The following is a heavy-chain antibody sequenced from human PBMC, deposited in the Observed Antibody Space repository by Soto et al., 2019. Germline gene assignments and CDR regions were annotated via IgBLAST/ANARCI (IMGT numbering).Heavy chain of an antibody. CDR1: GFTFSSYE. CDR3: ARDRRRGSYYGLRGVGFHX. Sequence: GGSLRLSFAASGFTFSSYEMNWVRQAPGKGLAWVSYIRSSGSTIYYADSVKVRFTISRDNANNSLYLQMNSLRAEDTAVYYCARDRRRGSYYGLRGVGFHXWGQVALVTVSX. J-gene: IGHJ5*02. V-gene: IGHV3-48*03. CDR2: IRSSGSTI. D-gene: IGHD1-26*01.